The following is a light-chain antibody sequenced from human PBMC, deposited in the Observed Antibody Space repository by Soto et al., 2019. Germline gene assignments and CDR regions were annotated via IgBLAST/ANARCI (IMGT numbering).Light chain of an antibody. J-gene: IGKJ5*01. CDR2: DAS. CDR3: QQYKNWPPIT. V-gene: IGKV3D-15*01. Sequence: EIVMTQSPATMSVSAGERATLSCRSRQSVRSNLAWYQQKPGQAHRLLIYDASTRATGIPARFSGSGSGTEFILTISSLQSEDFGVYYCQQYKNWPPITFGQGTRLEIK. CDR1: QSVRSN.